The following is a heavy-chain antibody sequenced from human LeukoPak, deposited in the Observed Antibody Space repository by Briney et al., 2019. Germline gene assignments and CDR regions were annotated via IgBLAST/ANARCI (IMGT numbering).Heavy chain of an antibody. CDR1: GFTFSSYE. J-gene: IGHJ2*01. D-gene: IGHD2-2*01. V-gene: IGHV3-48*03. Sequence: TGGSLRLSCAASGFTFSSYEMNWVRQAPGKGLEWVSYISSSGSTIYYADSVKGRFTISRDNAKNSLYLQMNSLRAEDMALYYCAKASADWYFDLWGRGTLVTVSS. CDR3: AKASADWYFDL. CDR2: ISSSGSTI.